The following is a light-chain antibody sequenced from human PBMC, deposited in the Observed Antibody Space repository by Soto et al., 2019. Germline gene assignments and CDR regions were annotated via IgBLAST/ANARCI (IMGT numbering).Light chain of an antibody. V-gene: IGKV3-11*01. J-gene: IGKJ4*01. CDR2: DAS. CDR1: QSVSSY. Sequence: EIVLTQSPATLSLSPGERATLSCRASQSVSSYLAWYQQKPGQAPRLLIYDASNRATGIPSRFSGSGSGTDFTLTISSLEPEDFAVYYCQHRSNWPLTFGGGTKVEIK. CDR3: QHRSNWPLT.